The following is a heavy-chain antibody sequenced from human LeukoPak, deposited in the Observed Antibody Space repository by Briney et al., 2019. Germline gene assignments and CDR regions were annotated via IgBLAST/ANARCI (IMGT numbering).Heavy chain of an antibody. J-gene: IGHJ4*02. Sequence: PGGSLRLSCAASGFTFSSYWMHWVRQAPGKGLVWVSRINSDGSSTSYADSVKGRFTISRDNAKNTLYLQMNSLRAEDTAVYYCARGPRITIFGVEVDYWGQGTLVTVSS. CDR1: GFTFSSYW. D-gene: IGHD3-3*01. V-gene: IGHV3-74*01. CDR2: INSDGSST. CDR3: ARGPRITIFGVEVDY.